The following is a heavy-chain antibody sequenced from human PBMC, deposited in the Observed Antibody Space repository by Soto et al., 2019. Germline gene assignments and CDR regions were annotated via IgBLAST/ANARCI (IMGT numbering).Heavy chain of an antibody. CDR1: GFTFSSYA. CDR2: ISYDGSNK. J-gene: IGHJ5*02. D-gene: IGHD2-15*01. Sequence: GGSLRLSCAASGFTFSSYAMHWVRQAPGKGLEWVAVISYDGSNKYYADSVKGRFTISRDNSKNTLYLQMNSLRAEDTAVYYCARDPYCSGGSCYSVWFDPWGQGTLVTVSS. CDR3: ARDPYCSGGSCYSVWFDP. V-gene: IGHV3-30-3*01.